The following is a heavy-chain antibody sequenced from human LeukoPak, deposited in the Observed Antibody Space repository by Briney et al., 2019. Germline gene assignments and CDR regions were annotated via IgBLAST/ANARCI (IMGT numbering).Heavy chain of an antibody. V-gene: IGHV5-51*01. Sequence: AGESLKISCKGSGFTFSSYWIGWVRQMPGKGLEWMGIIYPGDSDTRDSPSFQGQVTMSADKSTNTAYLQWSSLKASDTAMYYCARQAITSDYFDSWGQGTLVIVSS. D-gene: IGHD3-10*01. CDR2: IYPGDSDT. J-gene: IGHJ4*02. CDR1: GFTFSSYW. CDR3: ARQAITSDYFDS.